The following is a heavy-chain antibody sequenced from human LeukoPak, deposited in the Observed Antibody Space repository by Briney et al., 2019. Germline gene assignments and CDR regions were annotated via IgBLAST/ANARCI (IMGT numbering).Heavy chain of an antibody. J-gene: IGHJ6*02. CDR3: AREQDYYDSSGYPIPPYGMDV. Sequence: ASVKVSCKASGYTFTGYYMHWVRQAPGQGLEWMGIINPSGGSTSYAQRFQGRVTMTRDTSTSTVYMELSSLRSEDTAVYYCAREQDYYDSSGYPIPPYGMDVWGQGTTVTVSS. D-gene: IGHD3-22*01. V-gene: IGHV1-46*01. CDR1: GYTFTGYY. CDR2: INPSGGST.